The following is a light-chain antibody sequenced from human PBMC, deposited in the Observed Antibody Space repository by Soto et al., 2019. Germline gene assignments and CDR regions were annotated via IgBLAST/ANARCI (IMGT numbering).Light chain of an antibody. CDR3: QQTFKTPHT. V-gene: IGKV1-39*01. J-gene: IGKJ2*01. CDR2: AAS. CDR1: QSISNH. Sequence: DIQMTQSPSSLSASVEDRVSITCRASQSISNHLNWYQQKPGKAPKLLIFAASSLQSGVPSRFSGSRSGPDFTLTISSLQPEDFATYYCQQTFKTPHTFGQGTKVDI.